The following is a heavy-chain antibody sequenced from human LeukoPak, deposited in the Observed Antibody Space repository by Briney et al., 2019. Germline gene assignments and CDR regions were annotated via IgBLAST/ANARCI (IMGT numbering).Heavy chain of an antibody. CDR3: ARGGIAARHWYFDL. D-gene: IGHD6-6*01. V-gene: IGHV4-4*07. CDR1: GCSISSYY. CDR2: IYTSGST. Sequence: SETLSLTCTVSGCSISSYYWSWIRQPAGKGLEWIGRIYTSGSTNYNPSLKSRVTMSVDTSKNQFSLKLSSVTAADTAVYYCARGGIAARHWYFDLWGRGTLVTVSS. J-gene: IGHJ2*01.